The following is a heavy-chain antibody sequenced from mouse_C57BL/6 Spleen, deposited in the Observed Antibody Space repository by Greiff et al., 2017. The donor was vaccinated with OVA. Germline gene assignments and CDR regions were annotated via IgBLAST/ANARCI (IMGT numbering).Heavy chain of an antibody. D-gene: IGHD1-1*01. J-gene: IGHJ1*03. CDR1: GFTFSSYT. V-gene: IGHV5-9*01. Sequence: VESGGGLVKPGGSLKLSCAASGFTFSSYTMSWVRQTPEKRLVWVATISVGGGNTYSPDSVKGRFTISRDNAKNTLYLKMSSLSSEDTALDYCARTGSSYGYFDVWGTGTTVTVSS. CDR3: ARTGSSYGYFDV. CDR2: ISVGGGNT.